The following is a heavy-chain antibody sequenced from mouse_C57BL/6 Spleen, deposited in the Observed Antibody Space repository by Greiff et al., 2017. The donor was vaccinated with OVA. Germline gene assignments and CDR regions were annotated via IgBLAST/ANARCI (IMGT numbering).Heavy chain of an antibody. CDR3: ARDGNYYGSSPWYFDV. J-gene: IGHJ1*03. V-gene: IGHV5-16*01. CDR1: GFTFSDYY. CDR2: INYDGSST. Sequence: EVQVVESEGGLVQPGSSMKLSCTASGFTFSDYYMAWVRQVPEKGLEWVANINYDGSSTYYLDSLKSRFIISRDNAKNILYLQMSSLKSEDTATYYCARDGNYYGSSPWYFDVWGTGTTVTVSS. D-gene: IGHD1-1*01.